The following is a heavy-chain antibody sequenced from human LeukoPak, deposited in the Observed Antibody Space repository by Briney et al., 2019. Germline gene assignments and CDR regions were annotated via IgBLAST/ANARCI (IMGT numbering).Heavy chain of an antibody. J-gene: IGHJ5*02. CDR3: ARDPVPSITMVRGVRNWFDP. V-gene: IGHV1-69*13. Sequence: SVKVSCKASRGTFSSYAISWVRQAPGQGLEWMGGIIPIFGTANYAQKFQGRVTITADESTSTAYMELSSLRSEDTAVYYCARDPVPSITMVRGVRNWFDPWGQGTLVTVSS. D-gene: IGHD3-10*01. CDR2: IIPIFGTA. CDR1: RGTFSSYA.